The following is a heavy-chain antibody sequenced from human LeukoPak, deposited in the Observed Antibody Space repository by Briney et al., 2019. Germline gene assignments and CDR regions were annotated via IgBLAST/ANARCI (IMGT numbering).Heavy chain of an antibody. CDR1: GFSFDGFI. CDR3: AKESPFGSGSSADY. D-gene: IGHD3-10*01. CDR2: VSGDGGRT. Sequence: GGSLRLSCVASGFSFDGFIMHWVRQAPGKGLEWVSRVSGDGGRTYYADFVKGRFTISRDNSKNSLYLAMTSLRSEDTAFYYCAKESPFGSGSSADYWGQGTLVTVSS. J-gene: IGHJ4*02. V-gene: IGHV3-43*02.